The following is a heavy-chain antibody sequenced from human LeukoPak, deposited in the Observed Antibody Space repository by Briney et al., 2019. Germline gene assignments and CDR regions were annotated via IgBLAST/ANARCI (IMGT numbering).Heavy chain of an antibody. D-gene: IGHD6-19*01. Sequence: ASVKVSCKASGYTFTSYYMHWVRQAPGQGLEWMGIINPSGGSTSYAQRFQGRVAMTRDMSTSTVYMELSSLRSEDTAVYYCARVGLSSGPDYWGQGTLVTVSS. J-gene: IGHJ4*02. CDR2: INPSGGST. CDR3: ARVGLSSGPDY. CDR1: GYTFTSYY. V-gene: IGHV1-46*01.